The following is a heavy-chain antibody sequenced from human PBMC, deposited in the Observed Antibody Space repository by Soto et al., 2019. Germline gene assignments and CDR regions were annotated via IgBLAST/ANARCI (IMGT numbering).Heavy chain of an antibody. V-gene: IGHV4-30-4*01. CDR1: GGSISSGDYY. J-gene: IGHJ4*02. Sequence: SETLSLTCTVSGGSISSGDYYWSWIRQPPGKGLEWIGYIYYSGSTYYNPSLKSRVTISVDTSKNQFSLKLSSVTAADTAVYYCARYCSSTSCYYFDYWGQGTLVTVSS. D-gene: IGHD2-2*01. CDR3: ARYCSSTSCYYFDY. CDR2: IYYSGST.